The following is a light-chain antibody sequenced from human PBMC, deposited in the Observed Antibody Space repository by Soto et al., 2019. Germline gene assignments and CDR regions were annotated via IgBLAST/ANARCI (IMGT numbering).Light chain of an antibody. CDR2: GAS. CDR1: QGTNNY. J-gene: IGKJ4*01. Sequence: IQLTQSPSSLSASVGDRVTITCRASQGTNNYLAWYQQKPGKAPTLLIYGASTLQSGVPVRFSGSGSGTDFTLTISSLQPEDFATYYCQQRYTYPLTFGGGTKVEI. V-gene: IGKV1-9*01. CDR3: QQRYTYPLT.